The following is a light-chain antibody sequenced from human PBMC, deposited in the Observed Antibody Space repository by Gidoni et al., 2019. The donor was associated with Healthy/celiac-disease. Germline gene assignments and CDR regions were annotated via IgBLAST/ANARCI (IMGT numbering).Light chain of an antibody. CDR1: QSVTSY. Sequence: IVLTQSPPTLSLSPGARATLSCRASQSVTSYLAWYQQKPGQAPRLLIYDAANRATGIPARLSGSGSGTDFTLTISSLEPEDVAVYYCQQRSNWQGYTFGQGTKLEIK. V-gene: IGKV3-11*01. CDR3: QQRSNWQGYT. J-gene: IGKJ2*01. CDR2: DAA.